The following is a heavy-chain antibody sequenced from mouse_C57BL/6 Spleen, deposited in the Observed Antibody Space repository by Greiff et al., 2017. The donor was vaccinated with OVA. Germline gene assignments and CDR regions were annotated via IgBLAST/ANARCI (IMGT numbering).Heavy chain of an antibody. CDR2: IYPGDGDT. Sequence: QVQLQQSGPELVKPGASVKISCKASGYAFSSSWMNWVKQRPGKGLEWIGRIYPGDGDTNYNGKFKGKATLTADKSSSTAYMQLSSLTSEDSAVYFCANSIYFFDYWGQGTTLTVSS. J-gene: IGHJ2*01. V-gene: IGHV1-82*01. CDR3: ANSIYFFDY. D-gene: IGHD2-5*01. CDR1: GYAFSSSW.